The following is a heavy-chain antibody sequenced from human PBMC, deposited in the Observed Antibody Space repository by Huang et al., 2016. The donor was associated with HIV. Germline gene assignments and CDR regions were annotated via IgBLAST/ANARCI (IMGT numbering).Heavy chain of an antibody. V-gene: IGHV4-39*01. Sequence: QLQLQESGPRLVKASETLSLTCTVSGGAISSSNYPWGWIRQPPGKGLGWVGSINDSGDPRNNPTLNMRVTISVDTSKSQISLKVNTGTAADTAVYYCARQIDFWSGDGRFDPWGQGTLVTVSS. J-gene: IGHJ5*02. D-gene: IGHD3-3*01. CDR2: INDSGDP. CDR1: GGAISSSNYP. CDR3: ARQIDFWSGDGRFDP.